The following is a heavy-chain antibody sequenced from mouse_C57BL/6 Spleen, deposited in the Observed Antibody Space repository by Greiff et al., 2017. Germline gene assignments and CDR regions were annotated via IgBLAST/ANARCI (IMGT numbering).Heavy chain of an antibody. Sequence: QVQLKESGPELVKPGASVKISCKASGYAFSSSWMNWVKQRPGKGLEWIGRIYPGDGDTNYNGKFKGKATLTADKSSSTAYMQLSSLTSEDSAVYCCARSGITRSYWGQGTTLTVSS. CDR2: IYPGDGDT. V-gene: IGHV1-82*01. J-gene: IGHJ2*01. D-gene: IGHD2-4*01. CDR3: ARSGITRSY. CDR1: GYAFSSSW.